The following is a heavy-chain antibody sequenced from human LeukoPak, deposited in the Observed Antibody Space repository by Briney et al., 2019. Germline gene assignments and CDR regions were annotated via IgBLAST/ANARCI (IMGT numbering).Heavy chain of an antibody. CDR2: IFWDDDK. CDR1: GLSLSTSGVG. V-gene: IGHV2-5*02. CDR3: VRRPSTGSYFQH. Sequence: KESGPTLVKPTQTLTLTCTFSGLSLSTSGVGVGWVRQPPGKALEWLAFIFWDDDKRYSPSLQSRFTISKDTSKNQVVLTMTNMDPVDTATYYCVRRPSTGSYFQHWGQGTLVTVSS. D-gene: IGHD3-10*01. J-gene: IGHJ1*01.